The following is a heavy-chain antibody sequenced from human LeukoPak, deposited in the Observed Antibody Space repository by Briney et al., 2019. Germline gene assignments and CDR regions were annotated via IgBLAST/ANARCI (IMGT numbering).Heavy chain of an antibody. CDR2: VSGSGGTT. J-gene: IGHJ4*02. V-gene: IGHV3-23*01. CDR3: TKDHISCVGAGCLLHED. Sequence: GGSLRLSCVASGFSFNRFAMSWVRHAPGKGLEWVSSVSGSGGTTWNAESVKGRFTISKDNSKSTMFLQLNSLRAEDTAVYYCTKDHISCVGAGCLLHEDWGQGTLVTVSS. D-gene: IGHD3-9*01. CDR1: GFSFNRFA.